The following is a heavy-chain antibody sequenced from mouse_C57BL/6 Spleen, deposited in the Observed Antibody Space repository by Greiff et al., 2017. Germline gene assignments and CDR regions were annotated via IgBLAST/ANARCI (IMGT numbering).Heavy chain of an antibody. CDR3: ARDEGYYYGSSPYYFDY. J-gene: IGHJ2*01. Sequence: EVNVVESGGGLVKPGGSLKLSCAASGFTFSSYAMSWVRQTPEKRLEWVATISDGGSYTYYPDNVKGRFTISRANAKNNLYLQMSHLESEDTAMYYCARDEGYYYGSSPYYFDYWGQGTTLTVSS. CDR2: ISDGGSYT. D-gene: IGHD1-1*01. V-gene: IGHV5-4*01. CDR1: GFTFSSYA.